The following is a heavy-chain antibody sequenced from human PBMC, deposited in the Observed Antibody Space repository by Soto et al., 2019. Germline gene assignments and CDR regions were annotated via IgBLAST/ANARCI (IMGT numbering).Heavy chain of an antibody. D-gene: IGHD5-12*01. CDR2: IIPILGIA. CDR1: GGTFSSYT. J-gene: IGHJ4*02. Sequence: QVQLVQSGAEVKKPGSSVKVSCKASGGTFSSYTISWVRQAPGQGLEWMGRIIPILGIANYAQKFQGRVTITADTSTSTAYMELSSLRSEDTAVYYCARTTRRDGYNLAFDYWGQGTLVTVSS. V-gene: IGHV1-69*02. CDR3: ARTTRRDGYNLAFDY.